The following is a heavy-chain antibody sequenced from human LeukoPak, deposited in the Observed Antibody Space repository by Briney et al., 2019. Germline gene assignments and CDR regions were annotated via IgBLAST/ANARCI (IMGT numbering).Heavy chain of an antibody. CDR2: MNPNSGNT. J-gene: IGHJ2*01. D-gene: IGHD6-19*01. CDR1: GYTFTSYD. Sequence: ASVKVSCKASGYTFTSYDINWVRQATGQGLEWMGWMNPNSGNTGYAQKFQGRVTMTRNTSISTAYMELSSLRSEDTAVYYCARTSSGLHHWYFDLWGRGTLVTVSS. V-gene: IGHV1-8*01. CDR3: ARTSSGLHHWYFDL.